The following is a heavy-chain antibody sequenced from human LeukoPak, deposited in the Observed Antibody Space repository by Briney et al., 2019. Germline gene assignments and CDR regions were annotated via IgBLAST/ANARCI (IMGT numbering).Heavy chain of an antibody. Sequence: GGSLRLSCAASGFTFRNYVIHWVRQAPGKGLEWVAVTSSDLNVKLYADSVKGRFTISRDNSRSTLYLQMNSLRPEDTAIYYCAREGYYGSGSPPSLYFDYWGRGTLVTVSA. D-gene: IGHD3-10*01. CDR3: AREGYYGSGSPPSLYFDY. J-gene: IGHJ4*02. CDR1: GFTFRNYV. V-gene: IGHV3-30-3*01. CDR2: TSSDLNVK.